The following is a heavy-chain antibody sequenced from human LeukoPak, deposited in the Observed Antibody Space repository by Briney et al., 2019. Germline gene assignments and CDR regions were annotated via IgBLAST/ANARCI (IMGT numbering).Heavy chain of an antibody. CDR3: AGAYIVVVPAAISWFDP. CDR2: INPNSGGT. D-gene: IGHD2-2*02. V-gene: IGHV1-2*02. Sequence: ASVKVSCKASGYTFTGYYMHWVRQAPGQGLEWMGWINPNSGGTNYAQKFQGRVTMTRDTSISTAYMELSRLRSDDTAVYYCAGAYIVVVPAAISWFDPWGQGTLVTVSS. J-gene: IGHJ5*02. CDR1: GYTFTGYY.